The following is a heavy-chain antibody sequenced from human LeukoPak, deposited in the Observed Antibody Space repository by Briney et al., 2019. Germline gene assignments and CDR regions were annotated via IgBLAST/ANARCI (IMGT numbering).Heavy chain of an antibody. J-gene: IGHJ3*02. D-gene: IGHD6-19*01. CDR3: AKKGYSSGWVGAFDI. V-gene: IGHV3-74*01. CDR2: ISSDGSST. Sequence: GGSLRLSCAASGFTFSNYWMHWVRQAPGKGPVWVSRISSDGSSTIYADSVKGRFTISRDNAKNTLYLQMNSLRAEDTAVYYCAKKGYSSGWVGAFDIWGRGTIVTVSS. CDR1: GFTFSNYW.